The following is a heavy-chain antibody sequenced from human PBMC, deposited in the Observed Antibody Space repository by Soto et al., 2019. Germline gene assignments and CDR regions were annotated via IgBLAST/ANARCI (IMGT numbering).Heavy chain of an antibody. CDR1: GFTVSSNY. D-gene: IGHD3-10*01. Sequence: EVQLVESGGGLVQPGGSLRLSCAASGFTVSSNYMSWVRQSTGKGLLWVSVIYSGGSTFYADSVKGRFTISRDNSKNTVYLQMNSLRAEDACVYYCAREIGRGASQTNYMDVWGKGTTVTVS. J-gene: IGHJ6*03. CDR3: AREIGRGASQTNYMDV. V-gene: IGHV3-66*01. CDR2: IYSGGST.